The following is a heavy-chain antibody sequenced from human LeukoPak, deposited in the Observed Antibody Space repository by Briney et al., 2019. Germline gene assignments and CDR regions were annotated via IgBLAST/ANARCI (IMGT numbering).Heavy chain of an antibody. J-gene: IGHJ4*02. CDR2: ISYDGSNK. V-gene: IGHV3-30-3*01. Sequence: GRSLRLSCAASGFTFSSYAMHWVRQAPGKGLEWVAVISYDGSNKYYADSVKGRFTISRDNSKNTLYLQMNSLRAEDTAVYYCARVRATRGVYYFDYWGQGTLVTVSS. D-gene: IGHD1-26*01. CDR1: GFTFSSYA. CDR3: ARVRATRGVYYFDY.